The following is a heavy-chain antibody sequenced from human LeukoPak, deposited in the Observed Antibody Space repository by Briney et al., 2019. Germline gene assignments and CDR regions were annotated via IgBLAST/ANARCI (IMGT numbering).Heavy chain of an antibody. CDR3: VRSTMVRGVISMDV. D-gene: IGHD3-10*01. J-gene: IGHJ6*02. V-gene: IGHV5-51*01. Sequence: GESLKISCKGSGYSLTIYWIGWVRQMPGKGLEWMGIIYPADSDTRYSPSFQGQVTISADKSISTTYLQWSSLKASDTAMYYCVRSTMVRGVISMDVWGQGTTVTVSS. CDR2: IYPADSDT. CDR1: GYSLTIYW.